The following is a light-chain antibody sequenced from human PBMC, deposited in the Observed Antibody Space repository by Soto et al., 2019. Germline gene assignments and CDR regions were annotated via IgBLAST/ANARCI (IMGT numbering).Light chain of an antibody. Sequence: ENVLTQSPGTLSLSPGERATLSCRASQTVGRNYLAWYQQKPGQAPRLLISGASNRATGIPDRFSGSGSGTDFTLTISRLEPDDFAVYYCQQYASSPLTFGGGAKVEIK. CDR1: QTVGRNY. CDR3: QQYASSPLT. J-gene: IGKJ4*01. V-gene: IGKV3-20*01. CDR2: GAS.